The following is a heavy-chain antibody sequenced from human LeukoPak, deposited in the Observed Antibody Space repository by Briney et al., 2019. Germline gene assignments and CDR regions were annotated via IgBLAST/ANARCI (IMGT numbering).Heavy chain of an antibody. CDR3: ARDSRLGVYYYCYMDV. CDR1: GGSISSGDYY. V-gene: IGHV4-30-4*08. J-gene: IGHJ6*03. Sequence: SETLSLTCTVSGGSISSGDYYWSWIRQPPGKGLEWIGYIYYSGSTYYNPSLKSRVTISVDTSKNQFSLKLSSVTAADTAVYYCARDSRLGVYYYCYMDVWGKGTTVTVSS. CDR2: IYYSGST. D-gene: IGHD3-10*01.